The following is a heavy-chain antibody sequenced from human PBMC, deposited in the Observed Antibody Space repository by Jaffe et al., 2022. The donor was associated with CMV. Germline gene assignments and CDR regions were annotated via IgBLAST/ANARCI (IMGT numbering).Heavy chain of an antibody. CDR2: MNPNSGNT. CDR1: GYSFLGYD. J-gene: IGHJ5*01. Sequence: QVQLVQSGAEVKKPGASVKISCKTSGYSFLGYDINWVRQASGQGLEWMGWMNPNSGNTGYSQKFQGRVTMTRNTSIGAAYMELSSLRSDDTAIYYCARERAGRFDSWGQGTLVTVSS. V-gene: IGHV1-8*01. CDR3: ARERAGRFDS.